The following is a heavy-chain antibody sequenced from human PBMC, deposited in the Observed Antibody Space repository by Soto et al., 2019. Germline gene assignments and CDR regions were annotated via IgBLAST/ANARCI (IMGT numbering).Heavy chain of an antibody. CDR3: AKDRVIQLWAPGYYYGMDV. J-gene: IGHJ6*02. Sequence: PGGSLRLSCAASRFTFSSFGIHWVRQAPGKGLEWVAFISYDGGKKYYGDSAKGRFTISRDNSKNTLYLQMDSLRTEDTALYYCAKDRVIQLWAPGYYYGMDVWGQGTTVTVSS. CDR1: RFTFSSFG. D-gene: IGHD5-18*01. V-gene: IGHV3-30*18. CDR2: ISYDGGKK.